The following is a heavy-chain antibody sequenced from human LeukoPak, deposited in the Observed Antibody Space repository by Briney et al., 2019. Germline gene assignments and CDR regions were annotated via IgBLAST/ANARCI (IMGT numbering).Heavy chain of an antibody. V-gene: IGHV4-4*02. CDR3: AREAAATEDYYMDV. Sequence: SETLSLTCAVSGGSISSSNWSWVRQPPGKGLEWIGTIYHSGSSNYNPSLKRRVTISVDKSKNQFSLKLNSVTAADTAVYYCAREAAATEDYYMDVWGKGAPVTVSS. CDR1: GGSISSSNW. CDR2: IYHSGSS. D-gene: IGHD6-13*01. J-gene: IGHJ6*03.